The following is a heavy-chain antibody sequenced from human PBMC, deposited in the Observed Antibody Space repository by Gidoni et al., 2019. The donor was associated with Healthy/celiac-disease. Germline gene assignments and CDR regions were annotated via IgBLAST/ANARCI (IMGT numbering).Heavy chain of an antibody. CDR3: ASGPYDSSGYAVKTSQKSDTFDY. CDR1: GGSISSSSYY. Sequence: QLQLQESGPGLVKPSETLSLTCTVSGGSISSSSYYGGCIRQPPGKGLEWIGSIYYSGSTYYNPSLKSRVTISVDTSKNQFSLKLSSVTAADTAVYYCASGPYDSSGYAVKTSQKSDTFDYWGQGTLVTVSS. J-gene: IGHJ4*02. D-gene: IGHD3-22*01. V-gene: IGHV4-39*01. CDR2: IYYSGST.